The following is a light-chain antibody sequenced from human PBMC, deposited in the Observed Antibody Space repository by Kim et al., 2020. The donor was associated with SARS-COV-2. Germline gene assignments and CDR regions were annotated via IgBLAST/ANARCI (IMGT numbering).Light chain of an antibody. CDR2: DSS. J-gene: IGKJ2*01. V-gene: IGKV3-11*01. CDR3: LERDNRPPT. CDR1: QSVYSR. Sequence: SLAPGESAPLSCRASQSVYSRLAWYQHKPGQSPRLLVYDSSTRATGIPARFSGSGSGTDFTLTITSLEAEDFAVYYCLERDNRPPTFGQGTKLEI.